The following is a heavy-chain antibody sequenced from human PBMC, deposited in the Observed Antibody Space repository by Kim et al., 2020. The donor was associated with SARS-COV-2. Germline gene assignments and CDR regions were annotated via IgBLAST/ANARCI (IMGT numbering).Heavy chain of an antibody. CDR1: GFTFSSYG. CDR3: ARGGHYGDYGDWFDP. J-gene: IGHJ5*02. D-gene: IGHD4-17*01. CDR2: IWYDGSNK. Sequence: GGSLRLSCAASGFTFSSYGMHWVRQAPGKGLEWVAVIWYDGSNKYYADSVKGRFTISRDNSKNTLYLQMNSLGAEDTAVYYCARGGHYGDYGDWFDPWGQGTLVTVSS. V-gene: IGHV3-33*01.